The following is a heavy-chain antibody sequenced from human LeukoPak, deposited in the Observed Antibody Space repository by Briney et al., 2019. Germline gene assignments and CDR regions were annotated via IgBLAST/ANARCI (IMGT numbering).Heavy chain of an antibody. CDR3: ARDNDKVVDH. CDR2: ITAYNGNR. J-gene: IGHJ4*01. V-gene: IGHV1-18*01. D-gene: IGHD1-1*01. CDR1: GYTFSNYG. Sequence: ASVTVSCKTSGYTFSNYGISWERQAPGQGLEWMGWITAYNGNRLYAQRFQGRITLTTDTSTSTSYMELRSLEYDDTAIYYCARDNDKVVDHWGQGTLVTVSS.